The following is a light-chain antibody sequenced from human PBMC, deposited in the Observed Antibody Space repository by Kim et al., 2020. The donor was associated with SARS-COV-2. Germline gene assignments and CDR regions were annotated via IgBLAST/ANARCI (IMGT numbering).Light chain of an antibody. Sequence: VTIPCTWSSSNIGTGTDVHWYQQLPGTAPKVIIYSSTNRPSGVPDRFSGSKSGTSASLAITGLQNEDEGDYYCQTYDTSLGGSRVFGGGTKVTVL. CDR1: SSNIGTGTD. J-gene: IGLJ2*01. CDR3: QTYDTSLGGSRV. V-gene: IGLV1-40*01. CDR2: SST.